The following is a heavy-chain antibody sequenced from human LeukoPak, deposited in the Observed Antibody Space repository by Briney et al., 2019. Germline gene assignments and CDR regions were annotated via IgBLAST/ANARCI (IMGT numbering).Heavy chain of an antibody. CDR1: GFTFTSSA. Sequence: SVKVSCKASGFTFTSSAMQWARQARGQRLEWIGWIVVGSGNTNYAQKFQERVTITRDMSTSTAYMELSSLRSEDTAVYYCAAGAYGGNFAFDIWGQGTMVTVSS. V-gene: IGHV1-58*02. J-gene: IGHJ3*02. CDR3: AAGAYGGNFAFDI. D-gene: IGHD4-23*01. CDR2: IVVGSGNT.